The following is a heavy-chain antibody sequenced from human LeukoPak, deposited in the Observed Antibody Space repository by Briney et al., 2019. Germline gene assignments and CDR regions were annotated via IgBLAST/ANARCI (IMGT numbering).Heavy chain of an antibody. CDR3: AKVRPWLANDL. CDR1: GFTFDDYA. V-gene: IGHV3-43*02. Sequence: GGSLRLSCAASGFTFDDYAMHWVRQPPGKGLEWVSLISADGAGTSYANSVKGRFIISRDNSKNLLFLQMNGLRTEDTAFYFCAKVRPWLANDLWGQGILVTVSS. D-gene: IGHD6-19*01. CDR2: ISADGAGT. J-gene: IGHJ5*02.